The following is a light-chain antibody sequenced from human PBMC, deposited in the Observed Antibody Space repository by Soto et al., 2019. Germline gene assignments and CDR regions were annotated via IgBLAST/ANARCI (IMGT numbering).Light chain of an antibody. CDR1: QSVSSY. CDR2: DAS. J-gene: IGKJ1*01. Sequence: EIVLTQSPATLSLSPGERATLSCRASQSVSSYLAWYQQKPDQAPRLLIYDASNRATGIPARFSGSGSGTDFSLTISSLEPEECAVYYCQQRSNWPPWTFGQGTKVEIK. V-gene: IGKV3-11*01. CDR3: QQRSNWPPWT.